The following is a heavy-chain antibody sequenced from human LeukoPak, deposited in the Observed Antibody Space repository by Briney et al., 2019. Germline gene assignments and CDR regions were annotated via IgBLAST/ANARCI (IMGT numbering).Heavy chain of an antibody. J-gene: IGHJ6*03. V-gene: IGHV1-18*01. CDR2: ISAYNGNT. CDR3: ARAPRLIVVVPAAILGNYYYYMDV. Sequence: ASVKVSCKASGYTFTSYGISWVRQAPGQGLEWMGWISAYNGNTNYAQKLQGRVTMTTDTSTSTAYMELRSLRSDDTAVYYCARAPRLIVVVPAAILGNYYYYMDVWGKGTTVTVPS. CDR1: GYTFTSYG. D-gene: IGHD2-2*02.